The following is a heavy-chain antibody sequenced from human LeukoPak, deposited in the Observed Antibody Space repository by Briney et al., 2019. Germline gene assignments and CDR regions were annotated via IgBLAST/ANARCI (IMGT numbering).Heavy chain of an antibody. J-gene: IGHJ4*02. Sequence: SGPTLVKPTQTLTLTCTFSGFSLSTSGVGVGWIRQPPGKALEWLALIYWDDDKRYSPSLKSRLAITKDTSKNQVVLTMTNMDPVDTATYYCAHRLVVPESPVYWGQGTLVTVSS. V-gene: IGHV2-5*02. D-gene: IGHD2-2*01. CDR3: AHRLVVPESPVY. CDR1: GFSLSTSGVG. CDR2: IYWDDDK.